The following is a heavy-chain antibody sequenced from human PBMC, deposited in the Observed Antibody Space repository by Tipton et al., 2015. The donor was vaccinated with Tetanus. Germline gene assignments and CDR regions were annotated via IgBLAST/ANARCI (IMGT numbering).Heavy chain of an antibody. CDR2: ISGSGGST. Sequence: SLRLSCAASGFTFSSYAMSWARQAPGKGLEWVSAISGSGGSTYYADSVKGRFTISRDNSKNTLYLQMNSLRAEDTAVYYCAKSQAAGGTFDIWGQGTMVTVSS. CDR3: AKSQAAGGTFDI. V-gene: IGHV3-23*01. CDR1: GFTFSSYA. D-gene: IGHD6-13*01. J-gene: IGHJ3*02.